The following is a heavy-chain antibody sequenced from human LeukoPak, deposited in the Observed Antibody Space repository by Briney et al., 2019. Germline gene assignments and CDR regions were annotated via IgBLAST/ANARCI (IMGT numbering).Heavy chain of an antibody. CDR2: IKQDGSEK. J-gene: IGHJ6*02. V-gene: IGHV3-7*01. D-gene: IGHD5-18*01. CDR1: GFTFSSYW. CDR3: ARDQSSYGYYYYYGMDV. Sequence: PGGSLRLSCAASGFTFSSYWMSWVRQAPGKGLEWVANIKQDGSEKYYVDSVKGRFTISRDNAKNSLYLQMNSLRAEDTAVYYCARDQSSYGYYYYYGMDVWGQGTTVTVSS.